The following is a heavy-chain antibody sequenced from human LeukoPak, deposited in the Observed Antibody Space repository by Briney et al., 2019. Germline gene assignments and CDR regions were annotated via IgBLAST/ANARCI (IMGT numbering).Heavy chain of an antibody. V-gene: IGHV1-69*13. CDR2: IIPIFGTA. CDR1: GGTFSSYA. Sequence: GASVNVSCKASGGTFSSYAISWVRQAPGQGLEWMGGIIPIFGTANYAQKFQGRVTITADESTSTAYMELSSLRSEDTAVYYCARAGGYYDSSGYYYGFDYWGQGTLVTVSS. D-gene: IGHD3-22*01. CDR3: ARAGGYYDSSGYYYGFDY. J-gene: IGHJ4*02.